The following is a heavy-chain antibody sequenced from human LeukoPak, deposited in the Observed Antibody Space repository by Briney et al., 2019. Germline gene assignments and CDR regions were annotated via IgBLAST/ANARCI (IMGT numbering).Heavy chain of an antibody. CDR1: GFTFSDYR. CDR3: VRQRRYCSGDSCYQRTFDY. D-gene: IGHD2-15*01. Sequence: GGSLRLSCAASGFTFSDYRMNWVRQAPGKGLEWVSSISSRSTYIYYADSVKGRFTISRDNAKNSLYMQMNSLRAEDTAVYYCVRQRRYCSGDSCYQRTFDYWGQGTLVTVSS. J-gene: IGHJ4*02. V-gene: IGHV3-21*01. CDR2: ISSRSTYI.